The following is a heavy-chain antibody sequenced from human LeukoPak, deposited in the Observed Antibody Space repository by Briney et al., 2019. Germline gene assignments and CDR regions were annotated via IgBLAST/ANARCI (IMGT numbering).Heavy chain of an antibody. CDR3: ARHVYHPVTTVWAFDI. D-gene: IGHD4-17*01. J-gene: IGHJ3*02. Sequence: SETLSPTCAVSGYSISSGYYWGWIRQPPGKGLEWIGSIYHSGSTYYNPSLKSRVTISVDTSKNQFSLKLSSVTAADTAVYYCARHVYHPVTTVWAFDIWGQGTMVTVSS. CDR1: GYSISSGYY. CDR2: IYHSGST. V-gene: IGHV4-38-2*01.